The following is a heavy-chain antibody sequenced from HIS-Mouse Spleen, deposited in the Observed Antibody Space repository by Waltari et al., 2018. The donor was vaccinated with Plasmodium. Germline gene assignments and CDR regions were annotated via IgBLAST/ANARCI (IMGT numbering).Heavy chain of an antibody. CDR3: ARDRGTRDAFDI. Sequence: HVQLVQSGAEVKTPGALVKVSCKASGHTFTADSMHWMQQAPGQGREGMGWINPNSGCTNYAQKFQGRVTMTRDTSISTAYMELSRLRSDDTAVYYCARDRGTRDAFDIWGQGTMVTVSS. J-gene: IGHJ3*02. D-gene: IGHD3-16*01. CDR2: INPNSGCT. CDR1: GHTFTADS. V-gene: IGHV1-2*02.